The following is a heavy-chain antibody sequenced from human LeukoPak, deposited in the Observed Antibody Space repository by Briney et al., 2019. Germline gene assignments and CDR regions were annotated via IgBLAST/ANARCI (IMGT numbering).Heavy chain of an antibody. D-gene: IGHD6-19*01. CDR1: GGSISSGGYS. J-gene: IGHJ4*02. V-gene: IGHV4-30-2*01. CDR2: IYHSGST. CDR3: ARGRDSSGYIDY. Sequence: SQTLSLTCAVSGGSISSGGYSWSWLRQPPGKGLEWIGYIYHSGSTYYNPSLKSRVTISVDRSKNQFSLKLSSVTAADTAVYYCARGRDSSGYIDYWGQGTLVTVSS.